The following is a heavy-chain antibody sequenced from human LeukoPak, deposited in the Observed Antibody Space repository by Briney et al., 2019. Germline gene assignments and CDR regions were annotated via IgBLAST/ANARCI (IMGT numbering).Heavy chain of an antibody. V-gene: IGHV4-4*07. Sequence: SETLSLTCTVSGGSISNYYWTWIRQPAGKGPEWIGRIYTSGSTDYNPSLKSRVTMSVDTSKNQFSLKLSSVTAADTAVYYCARESGYDRDFDYWGQGTLVTVSS. CDR3: ARESGYDRDFDY. J-gene: IGHJ4*02. D-gene: IGHD5-12*01. CDR1: GGSISNYY. CDR2: IYTSGST.